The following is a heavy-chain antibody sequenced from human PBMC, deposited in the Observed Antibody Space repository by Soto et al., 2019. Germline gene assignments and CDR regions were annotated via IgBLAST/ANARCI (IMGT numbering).Heavy chain of an antibody. D-gene: IGHD2-2*01. CDR2: IIPILGIA. CDR1: GGTFSSYT. V-gene: IGHV1-69*02. Sequence: SSVKFSCKASGGTFSSYTISWVRQAPGQGLECMVRIIPILGIANYXXKFQGRVXXTADKATSTAXMELSXLRSEDTAVYYCASTNCSSISCYERWFDPXX. CDR3: ASTNCSSISCYERWFDP. J-gene: IGHJ5*02.